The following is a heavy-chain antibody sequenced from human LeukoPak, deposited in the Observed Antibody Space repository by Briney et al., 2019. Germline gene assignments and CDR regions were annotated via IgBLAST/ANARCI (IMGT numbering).Heavy chain of an antibody. CDR3: ARRPTTMNAFDI. CDR1: GGSISSSSYY. D-gene: IGHD3-22*01. J-gene: IGHJ3*02. V-gene: IGHV4-39*01. CDR2: IRYTHTGST. Sequence: PSETLSLTCTVSGGSISSSSYYWGWIRQPPGKGLEWIGSIRYTHTGSTYYNPSLKSRVTMSGDTSKNQFSLKVTSVTAADTAVYYCARRPTTMNAFDIWGQGTMVTVSS.